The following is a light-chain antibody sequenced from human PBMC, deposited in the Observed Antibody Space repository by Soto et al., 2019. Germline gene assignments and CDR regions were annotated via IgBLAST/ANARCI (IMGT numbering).Light chain of an antibody. V-gene: IGLV2-8*01. CDR2: EVN. J-gene: IGLJ1*01. Sequence: QSALTQPPSASGSPGQSVPISCTGTSSDVGGYNFVSWYQQYPGKVPKLMVYEVNKRPSGVPDRFSGSKSGNTASLTVSGLQDEDEADYYCTSYAGGNNVFGTGTKLTVL. CDR3: TSYAGGNNV. CDR1: SSDVGGYNF.